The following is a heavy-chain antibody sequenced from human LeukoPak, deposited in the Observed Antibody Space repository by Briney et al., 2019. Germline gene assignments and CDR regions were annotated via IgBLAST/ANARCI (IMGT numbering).Heavy chain of an antibody. Sequence: SVTVSCKASGGTFSSYAISWVRQAPGQGLEWMGGIIPIFGTANYAQKFRGRVTITTDESTSTAYMELSSLRSEDTAVYYCARASGIAAAGTFYFDYWGQGTLVTVSS. J-gene: IGHJ4*02. CDR3: ARASGIAAAGTFYFDY. CDR2: IIPIFGTA. CDR1: GGTFSSYA. V-gene: IGHV1-69*05. D-gene: IGHD6-13*01.